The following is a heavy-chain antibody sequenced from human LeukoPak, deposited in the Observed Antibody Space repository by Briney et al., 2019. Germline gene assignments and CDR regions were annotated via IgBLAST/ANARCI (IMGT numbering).Heavy chain of an antibody. CDR1: GFTFSDST. J-gene: IGHJ4*02. CDR3: TRFAGYESL. CDR2: VKNRANSYAT. V-gene: IGHV3-73*01. D-gene: IGHD5-12*01. Sequence: GGTLRLPCTPTGFTFSDSTMLGVRQASGKGLEWVGRVKNRANSYATAYAASVTGRFTISRDDSKNTAYLQMNSLTTEDTAMYYCTRFAGYESLWGQGTLVTVSS.